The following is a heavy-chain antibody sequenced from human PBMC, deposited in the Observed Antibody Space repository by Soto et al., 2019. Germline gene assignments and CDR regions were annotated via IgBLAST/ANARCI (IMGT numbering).Heavy chain of an antibody. CDR2: ISSSSSDI. CDR3: ASGLDY. V-gene: IGHV3-21*01. J-gene: IGHJ4*02. Sequence: EVQLVESGGGLVKPGGSLRLSFAASGFTFSSYSMHWVRQAPGKGLEWVSTISSSSSDIYYADSVKGRFTISRDNAKNSLYLQMNSLRAGDTALYFCASGLDYWGQGTLVTVSS. CDR1: GFTFSSYS.